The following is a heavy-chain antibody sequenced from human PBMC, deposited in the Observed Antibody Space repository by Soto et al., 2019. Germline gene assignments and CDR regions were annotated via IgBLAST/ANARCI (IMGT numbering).Heavy chain of an antibody. D-gene: IGHD6-19*01. V-gene: IGHV3-23*01. CDR2: ISGPGGST. J-gene: IGHJ4*02. CDR3: AKDRRIAVSHFDF. CDR1: GFTFPKYA. Sequence: RRLSCAASGFTFPKYAMSWVRQAPGKGLEWVAAISGPGGSTDYAESVKGRFSISRDNSNDTVSLQMNSLRVEDTAVYFCAKDRRIAVSHFDFWGQGTLVTVSS.